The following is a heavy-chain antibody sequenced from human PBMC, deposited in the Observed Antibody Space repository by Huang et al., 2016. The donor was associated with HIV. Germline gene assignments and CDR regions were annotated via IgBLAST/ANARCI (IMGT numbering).Heavy chain of an antibody. CDR1: GYAFTSHG. D-gene: IGHD5-18*01. V-gene: IGHV1-18*04. CDR2: ISTSNGNT. Sequence: QVQLVQSGAEVKKPGASVKVSCTASGYAFTSHGISWVRQAPGQGLEWMGWISTSNGNTKYAQNLKGRVTVTTDTSTSTAYLELRSLRYDDTAVYYCARNMWIELWSRAFDIWGQGTVVSVSS. J-gene: IGHJ3*02. CDR3: ARNMWIELWSRAFDI.